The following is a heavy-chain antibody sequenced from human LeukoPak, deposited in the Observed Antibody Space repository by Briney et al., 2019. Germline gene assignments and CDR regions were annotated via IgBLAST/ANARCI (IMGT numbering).Heavy chain of an antibody. CDR1: GGSFSGYY. V-gene: IGHV4-34*01. J-gene: IGHJ4*02. D-gene: IGHD4-17*01. CDR3: ARGTMTTVTYYFDY. Sequence: PSETLSLTCADHGGSFSGYYWSWIRQPPGKGLEWTGEINHSGSTNYNPSLKSRVTISVDTSKNQFSLKLSSVTAADTAVYYCARGTMTTVTYYFDYWGQGTLVTASS. CDR2: INHSGST.